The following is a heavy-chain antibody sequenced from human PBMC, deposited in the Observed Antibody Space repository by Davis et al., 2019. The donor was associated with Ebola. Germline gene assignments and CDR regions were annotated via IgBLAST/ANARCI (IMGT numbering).Heavy chain of an antibody. CDR3: STEGDCISSNCQEGAY. Sequence: GGSLRLSCAASGFTFSNAWMSWVRQAPGKGLEWVGRIKSNTDGGTTEYAAPVKGRFTISRDDSNNTPYMQMNGLKTEDTALYYCSTEGDCISSNCQEGAYWGQGTLVTVSS. V-gene: IGHV3-15*01. D-gene: IGHD2-2*01. CDR1: GFTFSNAW. J-gene: IGHJ4*02. CDR2: IKSNTDGGTT.